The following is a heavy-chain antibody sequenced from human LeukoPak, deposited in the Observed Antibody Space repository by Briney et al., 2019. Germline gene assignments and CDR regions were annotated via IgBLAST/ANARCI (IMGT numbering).Heavy chain of an antibody. Sequence: SETLSLTCTVSGGSISSYYWSWIRQPPGKGLEWIGYIYYSGSTNYNPSLKSRVTISVDTSKNQFSLKLSSVTAADTAVYYCARVLTDRAYYYDSSGYLSSGWFDPWGQGTLVTVSS. CDR1: GGSISSYY. D-gene: IGHD3-22*01. J-gene: IGHJ5*02. V-gene: IGHV4-59*01. CDR3: ARVLTDRAYYYDSSGYLSSGWFDP. CDR2: IYYSGST.